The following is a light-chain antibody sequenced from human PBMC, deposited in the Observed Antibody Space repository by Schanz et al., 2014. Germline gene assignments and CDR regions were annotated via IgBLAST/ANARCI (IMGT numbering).Light chain of an antibody. CDR2: SNN. J-gene: IGLJ3*02. CDR1: SSNIGSNT. V-gene: IGLV1-44*01. CDR3: AAWDDSLHGWV. Sequence: QSVLTQPPSASGTPGQRVTISCSGSSSNIGSNTVNWYQQLPGTAPKLLIYSNNQRPSGVPDRFSGSKSGTSASLAISGLQSEDEADYHCAAWDDSLHGWVFGGGTKLTVL.